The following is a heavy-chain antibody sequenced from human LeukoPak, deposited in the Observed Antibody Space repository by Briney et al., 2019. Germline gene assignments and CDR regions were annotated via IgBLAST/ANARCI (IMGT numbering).Heavy chain of an antibody. CDR1: GYTFPSYA. CDR3: ARDRIEQQLALDY. CDR2: INAGNGNT. D-gene: IGHD6-13*01. Sequence: ASVTVSCTASGYTFPSYAMHWVRQAPGQRLEWMGWINAGNGNTEYSQRFQGRVTITRDTSASTAYMEVSSLRSEDTAVYYCARDRIEQQLALDYWGQGTLVTVSS. V-gene: IGHV1-3*01. J-gene: IGHJ4*02.